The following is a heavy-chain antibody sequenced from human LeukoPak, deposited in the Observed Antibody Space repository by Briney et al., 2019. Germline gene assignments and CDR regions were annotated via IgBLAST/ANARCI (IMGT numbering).Heavy chain of an antibody. CDR3: ARGLNWNYNY. J-gene: IGHJ4*02. D-gene: IGHD1-7*01. CDR2: INHSGST. V-gene: IGHV4-34*01. Sequence: PSETLSLTCAVYGGSFSGYYWSWIRQPPGKGLEWIGEINHSGSTNYNPSLKSRVTISVDTSKNQFSLKLGSVTAADTAVYYCARGLNWNYNYWGQGTLVTVSS. CDR1: GGSFSGYY.